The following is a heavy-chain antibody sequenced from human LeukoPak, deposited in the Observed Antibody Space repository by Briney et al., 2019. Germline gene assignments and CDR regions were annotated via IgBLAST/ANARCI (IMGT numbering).Heavy chain of an antibody. CDR2: IFHSGST. CDR1: GYSISSGHY. D-gene: IGHD3-10*01. J-gene: IGHJ6*04. Sequence: SETLSLTFAVSGYSISSGHYWGWIRQPPGKGLEWIGCIFHSGSTYYNPSLKSRVNMSVDTSKNQISLKLSSVTAADTAVYYCARASGSYGSGSYYYYGMDVWGKGTTVTVSS. V-gene: IGHV4-38-2*01. CDR3: ARASGSYGSGSYYYYGMDV.